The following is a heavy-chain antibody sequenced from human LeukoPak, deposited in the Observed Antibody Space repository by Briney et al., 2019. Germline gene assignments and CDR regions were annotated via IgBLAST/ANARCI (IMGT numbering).Heavy chain of an antibody. V-gene: IGHV3-74*01. CDR3: ARGYCSSTSCSPPGY. Sequence: GGSLRLSCAASGFTFSSYWMHWVRQAPGKGLVWVSRINSDGSSTSYADSVKGRFTISRGNAKNTLYLQMNSLRAEDTAVYYCARGYCSSTSCSPPGYWGQGTLVTVSS. CDR1: GFTFSSYW. D-gene: IGHD2-2*01. CDR2: INSDGSST. J-gene: IGHJ4*02.